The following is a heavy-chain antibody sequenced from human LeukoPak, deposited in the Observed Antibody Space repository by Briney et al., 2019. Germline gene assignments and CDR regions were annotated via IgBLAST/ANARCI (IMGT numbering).Heavy chain of an antibody. D-gene: IGHD3-10*01. CDR1: GFTFSDYY. CDR3: ATYRRAVYHGSRSDLFKY. CDR2: ISSSGSNI. Sequence: GGSLRLSCAASGFTFSDYYMSWIRQAPGKGLEWVSYISSSGSNIYYADSVKGRFTISRDNAKNSLYLQLNSLRAEDTAAYFCATYRRAVYHGSRSDLFKYWGQGTLVTVSS. V-gene: IGHV3-11*01. J-gene: IGHJ4*02.